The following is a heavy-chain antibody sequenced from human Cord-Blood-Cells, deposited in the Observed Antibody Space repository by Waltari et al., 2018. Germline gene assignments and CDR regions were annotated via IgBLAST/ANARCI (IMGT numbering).Heavy chain of an antibody. D-gene: IGHD3-22*01. Sequence: VRQATGQGLEGMGWMNPDSGNTGYAQKIQGRVTMTRNTSISTAYMELSSLRSEDTAVYYCARAAQDHDSSGYYYYGMDVWGQGTTVTVSS. J-gene: IGHJ6*02. CDR3: ARAAQDHDSSGYYYYGMDV. V-gene: IGHV1-8*01. CDR2: MNPDSGNT.